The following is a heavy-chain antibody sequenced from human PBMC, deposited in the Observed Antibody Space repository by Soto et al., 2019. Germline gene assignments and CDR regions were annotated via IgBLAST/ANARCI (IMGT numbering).Heavy chain of an antibody. D-gene: IGHD1-20*01. CDR1: GFTFSNYG. CDR2: IWFDGSNK. Sequence: QVQLVESGGGVVQPGRSLRLSCAASGFTFSNYGMHWVRQAPGKGLEGVAVIWFDGSNKYYADSVKGRFTSSRDNSKNTLYLQMHSLRAEDTAVYYCARVGITATTFRGFDYWGQGTLVTVSS. CDR3: ARVGITATTFRGFDY. J-gene: IGHJ4*02. V-gene: IGHV3-33*01.